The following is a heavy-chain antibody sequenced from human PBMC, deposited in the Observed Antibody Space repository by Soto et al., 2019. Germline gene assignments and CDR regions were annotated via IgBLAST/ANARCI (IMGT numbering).Heavy chain of an antibody. Sequence: EVQLVESGGGLVQPGGSLRLSCAASGFTFSNYAIDWVRQAPGKVLEYVSGISSNGVGTYYANSVKDRFTISRDNSKNTLYLQRGSLRAEDMAVYYCARREQSDYYYMDVWGKGTSVTVSS. CDR3: ARREQSDYYYMDV. D-gene: IGHD6-19*01. V-gene: IGHV3-64*01. CDR1: GFTFSNYA. CDR2: ISSNGVGT. J-gene: IGHJ6*03.